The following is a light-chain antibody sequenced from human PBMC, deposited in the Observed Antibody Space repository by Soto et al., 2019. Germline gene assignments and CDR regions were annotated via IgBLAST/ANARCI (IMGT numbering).Light chain of an antibody. CDR3: QHYGSSPLT. CDR1: RRVSGAH. CDR2: GAS. Sequence: IVLTQFPCTLYLSPGERATLSCRVSRRVSGAHLAWYQQEPGQPPMLLLYGASTRATGIPDRFSGSGYGTDFTLTISRVDPEAFAVLYCQHYGSSPLTFRGET. V-gene: IGKV3-20*01. J-gene: IGKJ4*01.